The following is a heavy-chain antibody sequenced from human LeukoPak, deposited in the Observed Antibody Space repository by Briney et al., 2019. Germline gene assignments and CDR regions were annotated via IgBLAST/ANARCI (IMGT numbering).Heavy chain of an antibody. CDR3: ARHSTLGVDTAMAH. Sequence: PGESLKISCKGSGYSFTSYWIGCVRQMTGKGLGWMGLIYPGDSDTRYSPSFQGQVTISADKSISTAYLQWSSLKASDTAMYYWARHSTLGVDTAMAHWGQGTLVTVSS. D-gene: IGHD5-18*01. V-gene: IGHV5-51*01. CDR1: GYSFTSYW. CDR2: IYPGDSDT. J-gene: IGHJ4*02.